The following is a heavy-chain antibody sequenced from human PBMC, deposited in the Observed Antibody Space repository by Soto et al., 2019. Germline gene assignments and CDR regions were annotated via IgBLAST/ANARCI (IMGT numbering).Heavy chain of an antibody. CDR1: GFTFSAYA. V-gene: IGHV3-23*01. J-gene: IGHJ4*02. CDR3: AKNYYFDH. Sequence: GGSLRLSCAASGFTFSAYAMGWVRQAPGKGLEWVSSINVDDSAYYADSVKGRFTISRDNSKSTVFLELSSLRVEDTATFYCAKNYYFDHWGQGTQVTVSS. CDR2: INVDDSA.